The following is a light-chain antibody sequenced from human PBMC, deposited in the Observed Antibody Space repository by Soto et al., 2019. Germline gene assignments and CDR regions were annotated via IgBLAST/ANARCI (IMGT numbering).Light chain of an antibody. CDR3: MQGTHWPREYT. V-gene: IGKV2-30*01. CDR2: KVS. J-gene: IGKJ2*01. Sequence: VVMTQSPLSLPVTLGQPASITCTSSEALVYTDGNTYLNWFHQRPGQSPRRLIYKVSDRDSGVPDRFSGSGSGTDFTLKISRVAAEDVGIYFCMQGTHWPREYTFGQGTKLEI. CDR1: EALVYTDGNTY.